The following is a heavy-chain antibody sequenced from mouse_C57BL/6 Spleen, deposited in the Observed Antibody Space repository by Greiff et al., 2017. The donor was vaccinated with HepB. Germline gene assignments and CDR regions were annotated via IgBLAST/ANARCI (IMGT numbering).Heavy chain of an antibody. CDR1: GFTFSSYA. V-gene: IGHV5-4*03. CDR2: ISDGGSYT. D-gene: IGHD1-1*01. CDR3: ARGNYGSFDY. Sequence: DVMLVESGGGLVKPGGSLKLSCAASGFTFSSYAMSWVRQTPEKRLEWVATISDGGSYTYYPDNVKGRFTISRDNAKNNLYLQMSHLKSEDTAMYYCARGNYGSFDYWGQGTTLTVSS. J-gene: IGHJ2*01.